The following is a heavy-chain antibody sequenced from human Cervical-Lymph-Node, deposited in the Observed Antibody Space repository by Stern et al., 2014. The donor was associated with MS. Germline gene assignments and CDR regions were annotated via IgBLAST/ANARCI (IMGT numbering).Heavy chain of an antibody. J-gene: IGHJ4*02. V-gene: IGHV1-46*01. D-gene: IGHD4-11*01. CDR1: RYTYTSYN. CDR3: AISNSDDY. Sequence: VQLVESGAEVKKPGASVKVSCKAFRYTYTSYNIHWVRQAPGQGLEWMGIINPSDGITNYTQKFQGRVTMTRDTSTGTVYMELSSLRSDDTAVYYCAISNSDDYWGKGTLVTVSS. CDR2: INPSDGIT.